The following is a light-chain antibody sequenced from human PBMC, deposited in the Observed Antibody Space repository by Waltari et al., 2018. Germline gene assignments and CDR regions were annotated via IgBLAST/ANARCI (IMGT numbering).Light chain of an antibody. CDR3: QQYVRLPVT. CDR2: GAS. V-gene: IGKV3-20*01. CDR1: QSVSRV. Sequence: EIVLTQSPGTLSLSLGERATLSCRASQSVSRVLAWYQQRPGQAPRLLIYGASTRATGIPDRFSGSGSGTDFSLTISRLEPDDFAVYYCQQYVRLPVTFGQGTTVEI. J-gene: IGKJ1*01.